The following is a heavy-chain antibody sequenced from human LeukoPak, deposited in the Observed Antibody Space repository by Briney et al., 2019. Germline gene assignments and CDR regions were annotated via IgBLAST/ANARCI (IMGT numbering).Heavy chain of an antibody. CDR3: ARVNDPQLSHAEWAFDI. D-gene: IGHD6-6*01. CDR1: GYTFTGYY. J-gene: IGHJ3*02. Sequence: ASVKVSCKASGYTFTGYYMHWVRQAPGQGLEWMGWINPNSGGTNYAQKFQGRVTMTRDTSISTAYMELSRLRSDDTAVYYCARVNDPQLSHAEWAFDIWGQGTMVTVSS. CDR2: INPNSGGT. V-gene: IGHV1-2*02.